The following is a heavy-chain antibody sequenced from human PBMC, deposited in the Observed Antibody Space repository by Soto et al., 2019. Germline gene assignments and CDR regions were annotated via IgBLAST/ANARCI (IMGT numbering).Heavy chain of an antibody. V-gene: IGHV1-69*13. Sequence: SVKVSCKASGGTFSSYAISWVRQAPGQGLEWMGGIIPIFGTANYAQKFQGRVTITADESTSTAYMELSSLRSEDTAVYYCARGGYSYGHGSYYYYGMDVWGQGTTVTVSS. D-gene: IGHD5-18*01. J-gene: IGHJ6*02. CDR3: ARGGYSYGHGSYYYYGMDV. CDR2: IIPIFGTA. CDR1: GGTFSSYA.